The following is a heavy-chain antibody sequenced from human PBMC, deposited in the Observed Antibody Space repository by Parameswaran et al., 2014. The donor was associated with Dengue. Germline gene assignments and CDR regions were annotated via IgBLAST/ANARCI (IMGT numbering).Heavy chain of an antibody. J-gene: IGHJ4*02. CDR2: ISYDGSNK. Sequence: QAGSRLKISCAASGFMFSSYGMHWVRQAPGKGLEWVAVISYDGSNKYYADSVKGRFTISRDNSKNTLYLQMNSLRGEDTALYYCAKAYYYGSGRSSTEGLFDYWGQGTLVTVSS. D-gene: IGHD3-10*01. CDR1: GFMFSSYG. V-gene: IGHV3-30*18. CDR3: AKAYYYGSGRSSTEGLFDY.